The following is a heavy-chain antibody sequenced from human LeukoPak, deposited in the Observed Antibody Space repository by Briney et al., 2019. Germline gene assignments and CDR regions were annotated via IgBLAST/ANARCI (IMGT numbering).Heavy chain of an antibody. D-gene: IGHD6-19*01. Sequence: ASVKVSCKASGYTFTSYGISWVRQAPGQGLEWMGWISAYNGNTNYAQKLQGRVTMTTDTSTSTAYMELRSLRSDDTAVYYCARDQRPYRSGWSHYWGQGTLVTVSS. J-gene: IGHJ4*02. CDR1: GYTFTSYG. V-gene: IGHV1-18*01. CDR3: ARDQRPYRSGWSHY. CDR2: ISAYNGNT.